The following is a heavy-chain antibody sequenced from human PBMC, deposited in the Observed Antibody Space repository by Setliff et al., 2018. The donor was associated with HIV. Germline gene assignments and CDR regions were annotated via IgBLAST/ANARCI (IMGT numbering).Heavy chain of an antibody. D-gene: IGHD3-9*01. V-gene: IGHV4-39*01. CDR1: GGSISRTSYY. CDR2: ISSSGNT. Sequence: SETLSLTCTVSGGSISRTSYYWGWIRQPPGTGLEWIGSISSSGNTYYNPSLKSRVTTSVDTPKNQFSLKLNSVTAADTAVYYCAKTIGRYFDIFDNWGQGTLVTVS. J-gene: IGHJ4*02. CDR3: AKTIGRYFDIFDN.